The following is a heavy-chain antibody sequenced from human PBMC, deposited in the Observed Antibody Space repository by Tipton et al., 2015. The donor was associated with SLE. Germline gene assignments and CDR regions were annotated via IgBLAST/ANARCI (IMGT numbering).Heavy chain of an antibody. CDR1: GGSISSYY. V-gene: IGHV4-38-2*02. CDR2: IYHSGST. Sequence: TLSLTCTVSGGSISSYYWSWIRQPPGKGLEWIGSIYHSGSTYYNPSLKSRVTISVDTSQNQFSLKLNSVTAADTAVYYCTRDPYYYDSSGSPYSYWGQGTLVTVSS. D-gene: IGHD3-22*01. J-gene: IGHJ4*02. CDR3: TRDPYYYDSSGSPYSY.